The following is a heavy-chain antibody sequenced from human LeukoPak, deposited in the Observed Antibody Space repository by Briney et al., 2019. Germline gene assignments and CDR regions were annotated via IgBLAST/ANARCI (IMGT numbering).Heavy chain of an antibody. CDR3: ARVRSTVTTLDY. CDR1: GFTFSSYE. D-gene: IGHD4-17*01. Sequence: GGSLRLSCAASGFTFSSYEMNWVRQAPGKGLEWLSYISRSGGTTYHADSVQGRFTTSRDNAKNSLYLQMNSLRADDTAVYYCARVRSTVTTLDYWGQGTLVTVSS. V-gene: IGHV3-48*03. J-gene: IGHJ4*02. CDR2: ISRSGGTT.